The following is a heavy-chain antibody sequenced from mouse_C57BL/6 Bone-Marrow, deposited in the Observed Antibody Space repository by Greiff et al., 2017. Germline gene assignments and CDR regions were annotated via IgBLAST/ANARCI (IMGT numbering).Heavy chain of an antibody. CDR2: IDPETGGT. D-gene: IGHD1-1*01. V-gene: IGHV1-15*01. CDR3: TRGGDSTTVVADY. CDR1: GYTFTDYE. Sequence: QVQLQQSGAELVRPGASVTLSCKASGYTFTDYEMHWVKQTPVHGLEWIGAIDPETGGTAYNQKFKGKAILTADKSSSTAYMELRSLTSEDSAVXYCTRGGDSTTVVADYWGQGTTLTVSS. J-gene: IGHJ2*01.